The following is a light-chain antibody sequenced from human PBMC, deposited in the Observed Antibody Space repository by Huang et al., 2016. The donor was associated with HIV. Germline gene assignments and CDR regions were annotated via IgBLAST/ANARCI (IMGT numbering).Light chain of an antibody. V-gene: IGKV3-15*01. Sequence: EIVMTQSPATLSVSPGERAILLCRASQNIDTNVAWYQQKPGQAPRSLILGASTRATGISARFAGGGSETEFTLTINSVQSEDVAMYYCHQYNDWPPWTFGQGTRVEI. J-gene: IGKJ1*01. CDR1: QNIDTN. CDR3: HQYNDWPPWT. CDR2: GAS.